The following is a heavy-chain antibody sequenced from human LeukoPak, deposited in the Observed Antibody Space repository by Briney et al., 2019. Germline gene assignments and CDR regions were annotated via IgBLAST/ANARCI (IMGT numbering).Heavy chain of an antibody. V-gene: IGHV1-2*06. Sequence: ASVTVSCKASGYTFTGYYMHWVRQPPGQGLEWMGRINPNSGGTNYAQKFQGRGTMTRDTSISTDYMELSRLRSDDTAVYYCAIDPDNCYYDSSGSRHDYWGQGTLVTVSS. CDR3: AIDPDNCYYDSSGSRHDY. CDR1: GYTFTGYY. CDR2: INPNSGGT. J-gene: IGHJ4*02. D-gene: IGHD3-22*01.